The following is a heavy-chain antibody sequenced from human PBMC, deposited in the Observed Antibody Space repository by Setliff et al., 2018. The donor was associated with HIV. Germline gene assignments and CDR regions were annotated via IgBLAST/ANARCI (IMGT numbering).Heavy chain of an antibody. V-gene: IGHV3-21*01. D-gene: IGHD3-16*02. J-gene: IGHJ4*02. CDR1: GFTFSSYG. Sequence: GGSLRLSCAASGFTFSSYGMNWVRQAPGKGLEWVSSISSSSSYIYYADSVKGRFTISRDNAKNSLYLQMNSLRAEDTAVYYCARGPVGVIAHFDYWGQGTLVTVSS. CDR2: ISSSSSYI. CDR3: ARGPVGVIAHFDY.